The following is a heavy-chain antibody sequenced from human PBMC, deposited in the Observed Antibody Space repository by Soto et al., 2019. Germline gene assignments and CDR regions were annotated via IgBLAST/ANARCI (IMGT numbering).Heavy chain of an antibody. V-gene: IGHV5-51*01. Sequence: GESLKISCKGSGYSFTSYWIGWVRQMPGKGLEWMGIIYPGDSDTRYSPSFQGQVTISADKSISTAYLQWSSLKASDTAMYYCARVYVIMVRGVITNLHFDYWGQGTLVTVSS. CDR3: ARVYVIMVRGVITNLHFDY. J-gene: IGHJ4*02. CDR2: IYPGDSDT. CDR1: GYSFTSYW. D-gene: IGHD3-10*01.